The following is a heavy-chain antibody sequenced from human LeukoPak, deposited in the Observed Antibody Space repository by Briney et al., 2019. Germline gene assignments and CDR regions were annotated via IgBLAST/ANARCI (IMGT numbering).Heavy chain of an antibody. CDR1: GYTFTSYG. Sequence: ASVKVSFKASGYTFTSYGISWVRQAPGQGLEWMGWISAYNGNTYYAQKLQGRVIMTIDTSTSTACMELRSLRSDDTAVYYCARDRLSMTMVRGTANWFDPWGQGTLVTVSS. CDR2: ISAYNGNT. J-gene: IGHJ5*02. CDR3: ARDRLSMTMVRGTANWFDP. D-gene: IGHD3-10*01. V-gene: IGHV1-18*01.